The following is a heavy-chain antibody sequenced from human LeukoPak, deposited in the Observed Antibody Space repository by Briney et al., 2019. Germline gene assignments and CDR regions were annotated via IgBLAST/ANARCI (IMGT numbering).Heavy chain of an antibody. V-gene: IGHV3-66*02. D-gene: IGHD2-21*02. CDR2: IYSGGST. CDR1: RFTVSSNY. J-gene: IGHJ6*03. CDR3: ASRYCGGDCYSDYYYYYMDV. Sequence: PGGSLRHSCAASRFTVSSNYMSRVPQAPGKGRESVSVIYSGGSTAYADTVKGRFTISRDNSKNTLYLQMNSLRAEDTAVYYCASRYCGGDCYSDYYYYYMDVWGKGTTVTVSS.